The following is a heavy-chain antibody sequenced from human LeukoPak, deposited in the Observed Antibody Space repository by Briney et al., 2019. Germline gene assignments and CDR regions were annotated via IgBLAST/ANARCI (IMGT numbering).Heavy chain of an antibody. D-gene: IGHD3-3*01. CDR3: AKDNYDFWSGYLDY. J-gene: IGHJ4*02. Sequence: GGSLRLSCAASGFTFDDYVMHRVRQAPGKGLEGVGGVSWNSGSIGYALSVTGPFTISRDNATLSLYLQMNSLRAEDTALYYCAKDNYDFWSGYLDYWGQGTLVTVSS. V-gene: IGHV3-9*01. CDR2: VSWNSGSI. CDR1: GFTFDDYV.